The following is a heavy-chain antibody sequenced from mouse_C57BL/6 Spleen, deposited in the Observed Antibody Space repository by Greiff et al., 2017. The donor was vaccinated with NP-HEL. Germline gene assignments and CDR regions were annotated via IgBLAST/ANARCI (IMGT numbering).Heavy chain of an antibody. CDR3: ARAYYGSSGYWYFDV. D-gene: IGHD1-1*01. CDR1: GYTFTDYY. J-gene: IGHJ1*03. Sequence: VQLQQSGAELVRPGASVKLSCKASGYTFTDYYINWVKQRPGQGLEWIARIYPGSGNTYYNEKFKGKATLTAEKSSSTAYMQLSSLTSEDSAVYFCARAYYGSSGYWYFDVWGTGTTVTVSS. CDR2: IYPGSGNT. V-gene: IGHV1-76*01.